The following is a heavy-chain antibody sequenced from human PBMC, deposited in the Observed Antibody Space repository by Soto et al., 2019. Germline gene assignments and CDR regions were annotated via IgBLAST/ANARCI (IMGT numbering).Heavy chain of an antibody. J-gene: IGHJ4*02. CDR1: GGTFSSYA. D-gene: IGHD1-1*01. Sequence: QVQLVQSGAEVKKPGSSVKVSCKASGGTFSSYAISWVRQAPGQGLEWMGGIIPIFGTANYAQQFQGRVTITADESTSTAYMELSSLRSEDTAVYYCARASTTGTTQYYFDYWGQGTLVTVSS. CDR3: ARASTTGTTQYYFDY. CDR2: IIPIFGTA. V-gene: IGHV1-69*01.